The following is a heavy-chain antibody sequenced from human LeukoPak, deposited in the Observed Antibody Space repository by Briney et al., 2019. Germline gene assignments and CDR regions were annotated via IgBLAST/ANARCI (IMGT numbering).Heavy chain of an antibody. V-gene: IGHV3-30*02. CDR2: MRYDGSNR. CDR3: AKDRDAGEWELLLGY. CDR1: GITFSSYG. Sequence: GGSLRLSCVASGITFSSYGMHWVRQAPGKGLEWVAFMRYDGSNRNYADSVKGRFTISRDNSKNTLYLQMNSLRAEDTAVYYCAKDRDAGEWELLLGYWGQGTLVTVSS. D-gene: IGHD1-26*01. J-gene: IGHJ4*02.